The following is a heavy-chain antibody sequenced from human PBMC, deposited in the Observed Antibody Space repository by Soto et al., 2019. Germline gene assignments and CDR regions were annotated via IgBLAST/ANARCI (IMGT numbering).Heavy chain of an antibody. CDR2: IIPILGIA. J-gene: IGHJ3*02. Sequence: GASVKVSCKASGGTFSSYTISWVRQAPGQGLEWMGRIIPILGIANYAQKFQGRVTITADKSTSTAYMELSSLRSEDTAVYYCASWALYYYGSGSFDDAFDIRGQGTMVTVSS. CDR1: GGTFSSYT. CDR3: ASWALYYYGSGSFDDAFDI. D-gene: IGHD3-10*01. V-gene: IGHV1-69*02.